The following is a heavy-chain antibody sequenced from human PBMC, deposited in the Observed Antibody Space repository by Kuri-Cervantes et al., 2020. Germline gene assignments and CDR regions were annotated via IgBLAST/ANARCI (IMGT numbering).Heavy chain of an antibody. J-gene: IGHJ4*02. CDR3: ARLIGAVAGL. CDR2: IYYSGST. D-gene: IGHD6-19*01. CDR1: GGSISSSSYY. Sequence: SETLSLTCTVSGGSISSSSYYWGWIRQPPGKGLEWIGSIYYSGSTYYNPSLKSRVTISVDTSKNQFSLKLSSVTAADTAVYYCARLIGAVAGLRGQGTLVTVSS. V-gene: IGHV4-39*01.